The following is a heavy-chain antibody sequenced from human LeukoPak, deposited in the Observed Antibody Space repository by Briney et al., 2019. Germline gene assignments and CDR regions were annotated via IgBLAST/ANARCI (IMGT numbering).Heavy chain of an antibody. CDR1: GFTFSNYY. CDR3: AKDLSGHWCIDY. CDR2: ISDDGERK. J-gene: IGHJ4*02. V-gene: IGHV3-30*18. Sequence: GRSLRLSCVASGFTFSNYYMHWVRQAPGKGLEWVAIISDDGERKFYADSVRGRITISRDKSKNTLLLQMNSLRADDTAVYFCAKDLSGHWCIDYWGQGTLVTVSS. D-gene: IGHD4/OR15-4a*01.